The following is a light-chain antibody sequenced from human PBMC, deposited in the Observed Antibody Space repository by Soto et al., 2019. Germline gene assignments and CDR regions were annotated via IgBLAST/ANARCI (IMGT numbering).Light chain of an antibody. CDR3: QQYNTYWRT. Sequence: GDRVTITCRASQSFSSWLAWYQQKPGKVPKLLIYAASTLESGVPSRFSGSESGTEFTLTISSLQPDDFATYYCQQYNTYWRTFGQGTKVDIK. J-gene: IGKJ1*01. V-gene: IGKV1-5*01. CDR1: QSFSSW. CDR2: AAS.